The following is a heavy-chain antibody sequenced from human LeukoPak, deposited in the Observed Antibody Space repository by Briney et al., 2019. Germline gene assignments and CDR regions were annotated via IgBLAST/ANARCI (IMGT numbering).Heavy chain of an antibody. J-gene: IGHJ5*02. D-gene: IGHD3-22*01. CDR3: ASPFRQFDSSSSYYSFDL. CDR1: GFHLSSYA. Sequence: PGDSLTLSCAPSGFHLSSYAMTWVRQAPGEGLEWASAIIGSGAYTQYADSEKARFPITRDNYKNALFLQMHSLSPEDTAVYFFASPFRQFDSSSSYYSFDLWGRGTVVTVSS. V-gene: IGHV3-23*01. CDR2: IIGSGAYT.